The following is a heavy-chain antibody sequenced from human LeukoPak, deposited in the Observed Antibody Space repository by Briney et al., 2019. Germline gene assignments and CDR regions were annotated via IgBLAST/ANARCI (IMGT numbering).Heavy chain of an antibody. CDR1: GFTFSEYY. CDR2: ISSSGSTI. D-gene: IGHD6-6*01. CDR3: VGRRLRAPSDYYYYYMDV. J-gene: IGHJ6*03. Sequence: GGSLRLSCAASGFTFSEYYMSWIRQAPGKGLEWVSYISSSGSTIYYADSVKGRFTISRDNAKNSLYLQMNSLRAEDTAVYYCVGRRLRAPSDYYYYYMDVWGKGTTVTVSS. V-gene: IGHV3-11*04.